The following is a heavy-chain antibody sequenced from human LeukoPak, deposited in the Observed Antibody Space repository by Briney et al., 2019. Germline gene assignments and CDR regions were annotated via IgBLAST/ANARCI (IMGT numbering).Heavy chain of an antibody. CDR2: IYYSGST. CDR1: GGSISNYY. J-gene: IGHJ5*02. CDR3: ARRKRVAAAGRAWFDP. Sequence: SETLSLTCTVSGGSISNYYWSWIRQSPGKGLEWIAYIYYSGSTNYNPSLKSRVTISIDTSKNQFSLKLSSVTAADTAVYYCARRKRVAAAGRAWFDPWGQGTLVTVSS. V-gene: IGHV4-59*12. D-gene: IGHD6-13*01.